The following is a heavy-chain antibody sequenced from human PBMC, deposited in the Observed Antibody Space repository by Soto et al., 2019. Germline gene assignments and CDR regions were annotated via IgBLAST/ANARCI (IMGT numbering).Heavy chain of an antibody. CDR2: ISYDGSNK. V-gene: IGHV3-30-3*01. Sequence: QVQLVESGGGVVQPGRSLRLSCAASGFTFSSYAMHWVRQAPGKGLEWVAVISYDGSNKYYADSVKGRFTISRDNSKNTLYLQMNSLRAEDTAVYYCARASRWLQTTFLDYWGQGTLVTVSS. CDR3: ARASRWLQTTFLDY. J-gene: IGHJ4*02. D-gene: IGHD5-12*01. CDR1: GFTFSSYA.